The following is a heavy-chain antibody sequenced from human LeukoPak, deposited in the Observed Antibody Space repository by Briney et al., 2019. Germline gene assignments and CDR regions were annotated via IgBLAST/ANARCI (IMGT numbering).Heavy chain of an antibody. V-gene: IGHV3-48*03. D-gene: IGHD2-15*01. J-gene: IGHJ3*02. Sequence: GGSLRLSCAASGFTFSSYEMNWVRQAPGKGLEWVSYISSSGSTIYYADSVKGRFTISRDNAKNSLYLQMNSLRAEDTAVYYCARTLRSPYCSGGSCHDAFDIWGQGTMVTVSS. CDR1: GFTFSSYE. CDR3: ARTLRSPYCSGGSCHDAFDI. CDR2: ISSSGSTI.